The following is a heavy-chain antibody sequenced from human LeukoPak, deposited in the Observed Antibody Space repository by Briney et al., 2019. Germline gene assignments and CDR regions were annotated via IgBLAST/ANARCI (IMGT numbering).Heavy chain of an antibody. CDR1: GGSISSYY. V-gene: IGHV4-59*01. J-gene: IGHJ3*02. D-gene: IGHD2-2*02. CDR3: ARVCSSTSCYRSDAFDI. CDR2: IYYSGST. Sequence: SEALSLTCTVPGGSISSYYWSWIRQPPGEGLEWIGYIYYSGSTNYNPSLKSRVTISVDTSKNQFSLKLSSVTAADTAVYYCARVCSSTSCYRSDAFDIWGQGTMVTVSS.